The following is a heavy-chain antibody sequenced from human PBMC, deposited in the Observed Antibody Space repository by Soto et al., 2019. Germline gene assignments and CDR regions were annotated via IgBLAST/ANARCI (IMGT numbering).Heavy chain of an antibody. CDR2: VYDLDGT. CDR3: ASWHLREHAYDI. V-gene: IGHV3-53*01. J-gene: IGHJ3*02. CDR1: GLTVSGKKY. Sequence: DVQLVESGGGLIQPGGSLRLSCVASGLTVSGKKYMAWVRQAPGKGSEWVSGVYDLDGTYYADSVRGRFTTSIDSSRPTVYLQMRDLRPEDTALYFCASWHLREHAYDIWGQGTMVTVSS. D-gene: IGHD5-12*01.